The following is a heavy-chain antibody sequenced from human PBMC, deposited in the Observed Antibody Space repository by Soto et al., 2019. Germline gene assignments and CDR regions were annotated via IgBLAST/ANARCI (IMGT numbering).Heavy chain of an antibody. CDR3: ARALDGDFVLYD. V-gene: IGHV3-74*01. CDR2: INSDASAT. J-gene: IGHJ4*02. D-gene: IGHD4-17*01. Sequence: EVQLVESGGGLVQPGGPLRLSCAAPGFTFSNYWLHWFRQAPGKGLVWVSRINSDASATGYEDSVRGRFTISRDNAKDTLYLQMNSLRADDTAVYYCARALDGDFVLYDWGQGTLVTVSS. CDR1: GFTFSNYW.